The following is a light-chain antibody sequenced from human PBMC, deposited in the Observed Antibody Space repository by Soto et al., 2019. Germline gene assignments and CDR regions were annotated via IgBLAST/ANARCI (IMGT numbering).Light chain of an antibody. CDR2: KAS. V-gene: IGKV1-5*03. J-gene: IGKJ1*01. CDR1: QSISSW. Sequence: DIQMTQSPSTLSASVGDRVTITCRASQSISSWLAWYQQKPGKAPKLLIYKASSLESGVPSRFSGSGSGTEFTLTISSLQPDDCATYYCQQYNSYPWTFGQGTKVEI. CDR3: QQYNSYPWT.